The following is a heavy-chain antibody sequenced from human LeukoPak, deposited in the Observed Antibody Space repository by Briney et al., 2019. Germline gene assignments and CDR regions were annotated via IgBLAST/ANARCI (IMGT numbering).Heavy chain of an antibody. Sequence: SQTLSLTCTVSGGSISSGGYYWSWIRQHPGKGLEWIGYIYYSGSTYYNPSLKSRVTISVDTSKNQFSLKLSSVTAADTAVYYCARAQVAATKGGYFDYWGQGTLVTVSS. D-gene: IGHD2-15*01. V-gene: IGHV4-31*03. CDR2: IYYSGST. J-gene: IGHJ4*02. CDR3: ARAQVAATKGGYFDY. CDR1: GGSISSGGYY.